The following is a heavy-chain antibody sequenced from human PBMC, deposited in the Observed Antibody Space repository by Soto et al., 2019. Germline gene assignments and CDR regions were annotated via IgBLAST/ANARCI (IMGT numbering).Heavy chain of an antibody. J-gene: IGHJ5*02. D-gene: IGHD6-13*01. Sequence: QVQLVQSGAEVKKPGASVKVSCKASGYTFTSYYMHWVRQAPGQGLERMGIINPSGGSTSYAQKFQGRVTMTRDTSTSTVYMELSSLRSEDTAVYYCARVGGIAAAGTWGQGTLVTVSS. CDR2: INPSGGST. V-gene: IGHV1-46*01. CDR3: ARVGGIAAAGT. CDR1: GYTFTSYY.